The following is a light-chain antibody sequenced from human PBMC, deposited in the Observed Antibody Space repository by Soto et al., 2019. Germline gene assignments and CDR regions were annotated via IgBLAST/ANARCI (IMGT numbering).Light chain of an antibody. CDR2: EDT. J-gene: IGLJ3*02. Sequence: NFMLTQPHSVSESPGKTVTISCTRSGGNITNNYVQWYQRRQGSAPTTVIYEDTHRPSGVPDRFSGSIDGSSNSASLTISGLRNEDEADYYCHSYDASSQVFGGGTKLTVL. CDR1: GGNITNNY. V-gene: IGLV6-57*04. CDR3: HSYDASSQV.